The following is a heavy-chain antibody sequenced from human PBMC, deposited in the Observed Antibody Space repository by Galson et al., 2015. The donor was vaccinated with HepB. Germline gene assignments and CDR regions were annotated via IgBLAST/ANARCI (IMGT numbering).Heavy chain of an antibody. D-gene: IGHD1-26*01. CDR2: LWLDGTNI. V-gene: IGHV3-33*01. CDR1: GFAFSRYG. CDR3: ARDGVGAREFLDY. J-gene: IGHJ4*02. Sequence: SLRLSCAASGFAFSRYGMHWVRQAPGKGLEWVVALWLDGTNINYGDSVKGRFSITRDNAKNTLHLQMNNVRADDTAVYCCARDGVGAREFLDYWGPGTLVTVSS.